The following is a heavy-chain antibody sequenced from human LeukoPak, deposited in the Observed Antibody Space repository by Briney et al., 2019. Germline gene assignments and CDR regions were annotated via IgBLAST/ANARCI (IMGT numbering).Heavy chain of an antibody. D-gene: IGHD6-19*01. CDR1: GYRFTGCY. CDR3: ARDSGSWFDP. Sequence: ASVKVSCKASGYRFTGCYMHWVRQAPGQGLEWMGWINPNSGGTSYAQKFQGRVTMTRDTSSSTAYMELSSLTSDDTAVYYCARDSGSWFDPWGQGTLVTVSS. V-gene: IGHV1-2*02. CDR2: INPNSGGT. J-gene: IGHJ5*02.